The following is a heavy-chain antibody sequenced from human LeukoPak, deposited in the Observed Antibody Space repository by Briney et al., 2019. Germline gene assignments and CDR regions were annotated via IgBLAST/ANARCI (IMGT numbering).Heavy chain of an antibody. J-gene: IGHJ4*02. CDR1: GFTFSSYG. D-gene: IGHD3-22*01. Sequence: GGSLRLSCAESGFTFSSYGMHWVRQAPGKGQERAAVIWYDGSNKYYADSARCRFTISRENSKNTLYLQMSSLRGDDTAVYFCATEYYDSKDYYLGHNWGQGTLVTVSS. CDR3: ATEYYDSKDYYLGHN. V-gene: IGHV3-33*01. CDR2: IWYDGSNK.